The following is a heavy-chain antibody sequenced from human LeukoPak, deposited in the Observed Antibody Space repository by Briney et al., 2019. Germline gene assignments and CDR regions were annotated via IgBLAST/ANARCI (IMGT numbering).Heavy chain of an antibody. J-gene: IGHJ5*02. CDR1: GFTFSSYA. V-gene: IGHV3-23*01. D-gene: IGHD3-22*01. Sequence: GGSLRLSCAASGFTFSSYAMSWVRQAPGKGLEWVSAISGSGGSTYYTDSVKGRFTISRDDSKNTLYLQMNSLRAEDTAVYYCAKEYTRTMIVVAWTWGQGTLVTVSS. CDR3: AKEYTRTMIVVAWT. CDR2: ISGSGGST.